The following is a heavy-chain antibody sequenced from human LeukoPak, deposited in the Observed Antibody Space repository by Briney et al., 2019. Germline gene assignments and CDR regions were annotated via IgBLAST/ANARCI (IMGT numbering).Heavy chain of an antibody. J-gene: IGHJ4*02. Sequence: PETLSLTCAVSGYSITSDCYSSWIRQPPGKGLEWIGNVYHNGKTYYNPSLKSRVAISLDTSKNQFSLKVTSVTAADTAIYYCARRTAVDGDYFDYWGQGILVTVSS. CDR3: ARRTAVDGDYFDY. CDR1: GYSITSDCY. D-gene: IGHD6-13*01. CDR2: VYHNGKT. V-gene: IGHV4-38-2*01.